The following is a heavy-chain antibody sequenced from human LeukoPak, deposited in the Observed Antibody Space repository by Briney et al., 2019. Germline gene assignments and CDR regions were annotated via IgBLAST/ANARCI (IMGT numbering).Heavy chain of an antibody. CDR3: ARDMGIAVAARAFDI. D-gene: IGHD6-19*01. CDR1: GFTFSSYS. CDR2: ISSSSSYI. J-gene: IGHJ3*02. Sequence: GGSLRLSCAASGFTFSSYSMNWVRQAPGKGLEWVSSISSSSSYIYYADSVKGRFTISRDNAKNSLYLQMNSLRAEDTAVYYCARDMGIAVAARAFDIWGQGTMVTVSS. V-gene: IGHV3-21*01.